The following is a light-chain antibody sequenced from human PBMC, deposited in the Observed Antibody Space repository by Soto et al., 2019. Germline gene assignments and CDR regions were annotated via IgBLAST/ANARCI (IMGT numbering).Light chain of an antibody. V-gene: IGKV3-20*01. Sequence: EIVLTQSPDTLSLSPGERATLSCRASQSVSSSLAWYQQTPDQAPRLLMYGASSRATGIPDRFSGSGSGTDFTLTISRLEPEDFATYYCQQYNSYSPYTFGQGTKLEIK. J-gene: IGKJ2*01. CDR3: QQYNSYSPYT. CDR2: GAS. CDR1: QSVSSS.